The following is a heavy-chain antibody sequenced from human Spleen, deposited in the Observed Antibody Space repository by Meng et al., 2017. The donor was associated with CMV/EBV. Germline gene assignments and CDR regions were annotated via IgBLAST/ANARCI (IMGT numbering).Heavy chain of an antibody. CDR1: GFTFSSYS. CDR2: TRSKAYGGTT. D-gene: IGHD3-3*01. CDR3: TRGRGTYYDFWSFDY. J-gene: IGHJ4*02. Sequence: GGSLRLSCAASGFTFSSYSMNWVRQAPGKGLEWVGFTRSKAYGGTTEYAASVKGRFTISRDDFKSIAYLQMNSLKTEDTAVYYCTRGRGTYYDFWSFDYWGQGTLVTVSS. V-gene: IGHV3-49*04.